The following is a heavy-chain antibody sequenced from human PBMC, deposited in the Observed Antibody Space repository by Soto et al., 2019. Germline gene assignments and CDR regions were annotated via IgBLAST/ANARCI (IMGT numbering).Heavy chain of an antibody. Sequence: ASVKVSCKASGFTFTSSAVQWVRQARGQRLEWIGWIVVGSGNTNYAQKFQERVTITRDMSTSTAYMELSSLRSEDTAVYYCTRDLDIGHRGYGQSNVWGQGKTVTVSS. V-gene: IGHV1-58*01. CDR2: IVVGSGNT. D-gene: IGHD5-12*01. CDR3: TRDLDIGHRGYGQSNV. J-gene: IGHJ6*02. CDR1: GFTFTSSA.